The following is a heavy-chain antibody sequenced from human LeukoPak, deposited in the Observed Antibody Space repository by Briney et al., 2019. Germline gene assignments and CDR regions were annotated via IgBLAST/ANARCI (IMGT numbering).Heavy chain of an antibody. Sequence: SETLSLTCTVSGGSMSSYYWSWVRQPPAKGLEWIAYIYSSWSTNYNPSLKSRATISVDTSKNQFSLRLTSVTAADTAVYYCARLSSGRPHEYFQHWGQGTLVTVSS. CDR1: GGSMSSYY. V-gene: IGHV4-59*01. J-gene: IGHJ1*01. CDR3: ARLSSGRPHEYFQH. CDR2: IYSSWST. D-gene: IGHD3-22*01.